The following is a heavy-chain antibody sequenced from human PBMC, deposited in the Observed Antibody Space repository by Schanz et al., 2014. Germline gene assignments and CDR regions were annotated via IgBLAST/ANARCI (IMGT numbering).Heavy chain of an antibody. D-gene: IGHD4-17*01. CDR3: ARPRFDYGEVDY. J-gene: IGHJ4*02. CDR2: IWNNGVTK. CDR1: GFSLNTYG. V-gene: IGHV3-33*01. Sequence: VQLLEPGGGVVQPGTSLILSCSVSGFSLNTYGIHWFRQPAGKGLEWVAVIWNNGVTKYYADSVRGRFTISRDRFQNTLYLRMSSLRAEDTAVYYCARPRFDYGEVDYWGQGTLVTVSS.